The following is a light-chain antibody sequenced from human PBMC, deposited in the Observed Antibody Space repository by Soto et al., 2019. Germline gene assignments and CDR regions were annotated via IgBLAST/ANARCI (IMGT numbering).Light chain of an antibody. V-gene: IGLV1-40*01. CDR2: ADY. CDR1: SSNIGTPHD. J-gene: IGLJ3*02. CDR3: QSYDNNVSGWV. Sequence: QSVLTQPPSVSGATGQRVTISCTGDSSNIGTPHDVQWYKQFPGTVPKLLIYADYERPSGIPDRFSGSKSGASAALVITGLRADDEADYYCQSYDNNVSGWVFGGGTQLTVL.